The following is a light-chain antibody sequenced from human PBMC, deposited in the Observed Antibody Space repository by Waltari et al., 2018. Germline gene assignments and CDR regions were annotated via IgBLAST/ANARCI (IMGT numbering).Light chain of an antibody. CDR2: VAS. J-gene: IGKJ4*01. Sequence: EIVMTQSPATLSVSPGERATLSCRASQSVSSHVAWYKQKPGQAPRLLMFVASTRATGIPARFSGSGSGTEFTLTISSLQSEDSGVYYCQHYENWPHTFGGGIKVEIK. CDR1: QSVSSH. V-gene: IGKV3D-15*01. CDR3: QHYENWPHT.